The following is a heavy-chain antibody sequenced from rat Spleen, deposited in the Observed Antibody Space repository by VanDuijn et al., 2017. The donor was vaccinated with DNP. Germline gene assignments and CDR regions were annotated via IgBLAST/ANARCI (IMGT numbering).Heavy chain of an antibody. CDR1: GFTFSDYA. CDR2: IIYDGSST. CDR3: ATHKGQGYYWYFDF. D-gene: IGHD1-11*01. J-gene: IGHJ1*01. Sequence: EVQLVESGGGLVQPGNSLKLSCAASGFTFSDYAMAWVRQSPKKGLEWVATIIYDGSSTYYRDSVKGRFTISRDNAKSTLYLQMDSLRSEDTATYYCATHKGQGYYWYFDFWGPGTMVTVSS. V-gene: IGHV5S10*01.